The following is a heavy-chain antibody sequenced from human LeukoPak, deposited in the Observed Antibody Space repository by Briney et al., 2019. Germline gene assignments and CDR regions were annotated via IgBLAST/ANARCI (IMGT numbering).Heavy chain of an antibody. J-gene: IGHJ4*02. D-gene: IGHD3-10*01. CDR3: ARDGHAYGRGSPHY. V-gene: IGHV3-11*01. Sequence: GGSLRLSCAASGFTFSDYYISWIRQAPGKGLEWVSYISSSGSTKYYADSVKGRFTISRDNAKNSYLQMNSLSAEDTAVYYCARDGHAYGRGSPHYWGQGTLVTVSS. CDR2: ISSSGSTK. CDR1: GFTFSDYY.